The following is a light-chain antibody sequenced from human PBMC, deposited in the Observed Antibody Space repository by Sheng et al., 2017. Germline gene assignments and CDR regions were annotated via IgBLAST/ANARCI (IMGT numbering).Light chain of an antibody. Sequence: EIVLTQSPGTLSLSPGERATLSCRASQSLNSNYLAWYQQNFGQAPRLLIYGASNRASGIPDRFTGSGSGTDFTLTISGLEPEDIAVYYCQHYGSSPPVIFGQGTRLEIK. CDR3: QHYGSSPPVI. J-gene: IGKJ5*01. CDR1: QSLNSNY. V-gene: IGKV3-20*01. CDR2: GAS.